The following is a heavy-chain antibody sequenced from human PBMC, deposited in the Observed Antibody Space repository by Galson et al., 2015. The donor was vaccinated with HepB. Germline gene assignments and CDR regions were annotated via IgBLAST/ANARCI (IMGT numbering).Heavy chain of an antibody. CDR3: ARERDYGGNAD. J-gene: IGHJ4*02. CDR2: INPNSGGT. V-gene: IGHV1-2*06. CDR1: GYTFTGYY. D-gene: IGHD4-23*01. Sequence: SVKVSCKASGYTFTGYYMHWVRQAPGQGLEWMGRINPNSGGTNYAQKFQGRVTMTRDTSISTAYMGLSRLRSDDTAVYYCARERDYGGNADWGQGTLVTVSS.